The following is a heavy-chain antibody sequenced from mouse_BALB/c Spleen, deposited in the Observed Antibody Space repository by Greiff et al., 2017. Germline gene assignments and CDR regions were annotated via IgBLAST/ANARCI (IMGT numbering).Heavy chain of an antibody. Sequence: EVKVVESGGGLVKPGGSLKLSCAASGFAFSSYDMSWVRQTPEKRLEWVAYISSGGGSTYYPDTVKGRFTISRDNAKNTLYLQMSSLKSEDTAMYYCARHVGRAYWGQGTLVTVSA. CDR2: ISSGGGST. CDR3: ARHVGRAY. CDR1: GFAFSSYD. J-gene: IGHJ3*01. V-gene: IGHV5-12-1*01. D-gene: IGHD4-1*01.